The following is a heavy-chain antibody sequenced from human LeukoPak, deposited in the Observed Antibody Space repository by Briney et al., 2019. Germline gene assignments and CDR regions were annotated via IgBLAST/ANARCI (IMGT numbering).Heavy chain of an antibody. J-gene: IGHJ6*02. D-gene: IGHD5-12*01. Sequence: GGSLRLSCAASGFTFSTYDMNWVRQAPGKGLEWVSYITRSSSHIYYADSMKGRLTISRDNAKSSLYLQMDSLRDEDTAIYYCARDRAALARMGGMDVWGQGTTVTVFS. CDR1: GFTFSTYD. CDR2: ITRSSSHI. CDR3: ARDRAALARMGGMDV. V-gene: IGHV3-21*01.